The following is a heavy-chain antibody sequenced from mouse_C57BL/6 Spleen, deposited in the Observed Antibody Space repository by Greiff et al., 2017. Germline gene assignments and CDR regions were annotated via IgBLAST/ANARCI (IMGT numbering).Heavy chain of an antibody. CDR3: ARENYGSSYGVAY. D-gene: IGHD1-1*01. J-gene: IGHJ3*01. CDR1: GFTFSSYA. CDR2: ISDGGSYT. Sequence: EVKLMESGGGLVKPGGSLKLSCAASGFTFSSYAMSWVRQTPEKRLEWVATISDGGSYTYYPDNVKGRFTISRDNAKNNLYLQMSHLKSEDTAMYYCARENYGSSYGVAYWGQGTLVTVSA. V-gene: IGHV5-4*01.